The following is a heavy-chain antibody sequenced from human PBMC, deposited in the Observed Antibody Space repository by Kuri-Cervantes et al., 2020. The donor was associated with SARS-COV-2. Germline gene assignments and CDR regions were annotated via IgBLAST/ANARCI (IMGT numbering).Heavy chain of an antibody. Sequence: ASVKVSCKASGYTFTGYYMHWVRQAPGQGLEWRGGINPNIGGTNYAQKFQGWVTMTRDTSISTVYMELSRLRSDDTAVYYCARSTPFRRHVVISQGGAFDIWGQGTMVTVSS. CDR3: ARSTPFRRHVVISQGGAFDI. D-gene: IGHD3-22*01. CDR2: INPNIGGT. CDR1: GYTFTGYY. J-gene: IGHJ3*02. V-gene: IGHV1-2*04.